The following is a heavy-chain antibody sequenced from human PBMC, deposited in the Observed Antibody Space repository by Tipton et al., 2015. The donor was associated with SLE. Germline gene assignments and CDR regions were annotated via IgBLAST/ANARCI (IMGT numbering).Heavy chain of an antibody. J-gene: IGHJ5*02. CDR2: IYYSGNT. D-gene: IGHD3-3*01. CDR3: ARRDDFWRGFNL. Sequence: TLSLTCTVSGGSISSYYWSWIRQPPGKGLEYIGNIYYSGNTNYNPSLKSRVTISLDTSKSQFSLKLSSVTAADTAVYFCARRDDFWRGFNLWGQGTLVTVSS. V-gene: IGHV4-59*12. CDR1: GGSISSYY.